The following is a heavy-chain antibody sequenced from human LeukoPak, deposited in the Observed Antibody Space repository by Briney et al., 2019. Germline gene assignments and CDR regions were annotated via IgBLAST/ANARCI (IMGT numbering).Heavy chain of an antibody. Sequence: GGSLRLSCAASGFTFSSYGMHWVRQAPGKGLEWVAVISYDGSNKYYADSVKGRFTISRDNSKNTLYLQMNSLRAEDTAVYYCAKDGGGDFDWYFDLWGRGTLVTVSS. CDR1: GFTFSSYG. V-gene: IGHV3-30*18. J-gene: IGHJ2*01. CDR2: ISYDGSNK. D-gene: IGHD4-17*01. CDR3: AKDGGGDFDWYFDL.